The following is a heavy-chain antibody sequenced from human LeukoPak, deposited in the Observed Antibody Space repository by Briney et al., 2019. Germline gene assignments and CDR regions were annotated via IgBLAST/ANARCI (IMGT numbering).Heavy chain of an antibody. D-gene: IGHD6-13*01. CDR3: ASTYSSSSFDI. V-gene: IGHV4-4*02. Sequence: SETLSLTCTVSGGSISSSNWWSWVRQPPGKGLEWIGEIYHSGSTNYNPSLKSRVTISVDKSKNQFSLKLSSVTAADTAVYYCASTYSSSSFDIWGQGTMVTVSS. CDR2: IYHSGST. CDR1: GGSISSSNW. J-gene: IGHJ3*02.